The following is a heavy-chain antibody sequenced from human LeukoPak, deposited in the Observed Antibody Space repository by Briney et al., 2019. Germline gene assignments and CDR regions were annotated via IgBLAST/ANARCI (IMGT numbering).Heavy chain of an antibody. CDR2: IRSKAYGGTT. Sequence: GGSLRLSCTASGFTCGDYGMSWVRQAPGKGLEGVGFIRSKAYGGTTEYAASVKGRFTISRDDSKSIAYLQMNSLKTEDTAVYYCTGSFGELTFFDCWGQGTLVTVSS. D-gene: IGHD3-10*01. V-gene: IGHV3-49*04. CDR1: GFTCGDYG. CDR3: TGSFGELTFFDC. J-gene: IGHJ4*02.